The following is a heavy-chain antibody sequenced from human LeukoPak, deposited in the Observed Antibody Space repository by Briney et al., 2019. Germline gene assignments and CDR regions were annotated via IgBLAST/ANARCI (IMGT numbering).Heavy chain of an antibody. J-gene: IGHJ4*02. Sequence: ASVKVSCKASGYTFTSYDINWVRQATGQGLEWMGWMNPNSGNTGHAQKFQGRVTMTRNTSISTAYMELSSLRSEDTAVYYCARGRVRFLEWLLAYWGQGTLVTVSS. CDR1: GYTFTSYD. V-gene: IGHV1-8*01. CDR3: ARGRVRFLEWLLAY. D-gene: IGHD3-3*01. CDR2: MNPNSGNT.